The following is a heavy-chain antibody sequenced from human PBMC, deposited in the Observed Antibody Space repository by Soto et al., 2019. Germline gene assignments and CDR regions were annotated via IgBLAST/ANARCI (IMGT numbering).Heavy chain of an antibody. D-gene: IGHD3-10*01. CDR3: ARDHGTVGGYYYYYGMDV. CDR1: GGSISSGGYY. J-gene: IGHJ6*02. Sequence: SETLSLTCTVSGGSISSGGYYWSWLRQHPGKGLEWIGYIYYSGSTYYNPSLKSRVTISVDTSKNQFSLKLSSVTAADTAVYYCARDHGTVGGYYYYYGMDVWGQGTTVTVSS. V-gene: IGHV4-31*03. CDR2: IYYSGST.